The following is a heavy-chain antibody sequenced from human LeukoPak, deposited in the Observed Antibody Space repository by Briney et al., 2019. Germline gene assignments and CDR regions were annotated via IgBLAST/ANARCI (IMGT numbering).Heavy chain of an antibody. CDR2: ISYDGSNK. CDR3: AGVSYYYDSSGPYDY. D-gene: IGHD3-22*01. CDR1: GFTFSSYA. J-gene: IGHJ4*02. V-gene: IGHV3-30-3*01. Sequence: GGSLRLSCAASGFTFSSYAMHWVRQAPGKGLEWVAVISYDGSNKYYADSVKGRFTISRDNSKNTLYLQMNSLRAEDTAVYYCAGVSYYYDSSGPYDYWGQGTLVTVSS.